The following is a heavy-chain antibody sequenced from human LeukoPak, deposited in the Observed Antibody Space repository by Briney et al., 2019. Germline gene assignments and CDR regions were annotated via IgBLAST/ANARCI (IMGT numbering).Heavy chain of an antibody. V-gene: IGHV1-18*01. CDR2: ISGYNGNT. CDR1: GGTFSSYG. Sequence: GSSVKVSCKASGGTFSSYGITWVRQAPGQGLEWMGRISGYNGNTNYAQKLQGRVTMTTDTSTSTAYMELRSLRSDDTAVYYCARRYSSSWYGGSFDYWGQGTLVTVSS. D-gene: IGHD6-13*01. J-gene: IGHJ4*02. CDR3: ARRYSSSWYGGSFDY.